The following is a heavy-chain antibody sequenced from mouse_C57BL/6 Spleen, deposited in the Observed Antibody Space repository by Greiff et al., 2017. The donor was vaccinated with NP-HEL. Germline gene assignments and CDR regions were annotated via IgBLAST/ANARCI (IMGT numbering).Heavy chain of an antibody. CDR1: GYTFTSYW. CDR2: IDPSDSYT. CDR3: ARGEDSNVYFDG. D-gene: IGHD2-5*01. J-gene: IGHJ1*03. V-gene: IGHV1-59*01. Sequence: QVQLQQPGAELVRPGTSVKLSCKASGYTFTSYWLHWVKQRPGQGLEWIGVIDPSDSYTNYNQKFKGKATLTVDTSSSTAYMQLRSLTSEDSAVYYCARGEDSNVYFDGWGKGTTVTVSS.